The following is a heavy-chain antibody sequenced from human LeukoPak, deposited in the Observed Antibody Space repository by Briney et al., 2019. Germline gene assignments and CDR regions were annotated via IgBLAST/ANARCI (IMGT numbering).Heavy chain of an antibody. CDR1: GFTFSRYW. Sequence: PGGSLRLSCAASGFTFSRYWMSWVRQAPGKGLEWVANIRQDGGEKYYVDSVKGRFTISRDNAKNSLYLQMNSLRAEDTAVYYCARDRESSSAWLLDYWGQGTLVTVSS. J-gene: IGHJ4*02. D-gene: IGHD6-6*01. CDR2: IRQDGGEK. CDR3: ARDRESSSAWLLDY. V-gene: IGHV3-7*01.